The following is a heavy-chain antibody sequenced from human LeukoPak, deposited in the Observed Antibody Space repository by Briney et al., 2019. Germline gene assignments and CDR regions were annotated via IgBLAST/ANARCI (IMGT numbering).Heavy chain of an antibody. D-gene: IGHD1-26*01. Sequence: GGSLRLSCGASGFNFNSYWMSWVRQAPGKGLEWVSVIYSGGSTYYADSVKGRFTISRDNSKNTLYLQMNSLRAEDTAVYYCARGGGSYGIFDFWGQGTLVTVSS. J-gene: IGHJ4*02. V-gene: IGHV3-53*01. CDR2: IYSGGST. CDR3: ARGGGSYGIFDF. CDR1: GFNFNSYW.